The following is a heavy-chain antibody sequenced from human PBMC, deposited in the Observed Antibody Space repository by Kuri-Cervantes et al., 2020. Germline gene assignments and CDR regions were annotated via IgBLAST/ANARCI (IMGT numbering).Heavy chain of an antibody. V-gene: IGHV4-34*01. Sequence: ESLKISCTVSGGSISSYYWSWIRQPPGKGLEWIGEINHSGSTNYNPSLKSRVTISVDTSKNQFSLKLSSVTAADTAVYYCARGRGYSSSSDYYYYYMDVWGKGTTVTVSS. CDR1: GGSISSYY. CDR2: INHSGST. D-gene: IGHD6-13*01. J-gene: IGHJ6*03. CDR3: ARGRGYSSSSDYYYYYMDV.